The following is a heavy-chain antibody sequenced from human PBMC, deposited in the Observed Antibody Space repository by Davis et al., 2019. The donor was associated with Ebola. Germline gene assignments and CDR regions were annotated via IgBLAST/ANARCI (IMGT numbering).Heavy chain of an antibody. CDR3: ARVSGSYFNFDY. V-gene: IGHV4-39*07. Sequence: MPSETLSLTCTVSGGSISSSGHYWGWIRQPPGKGLEWIGTIYYRGSTYYNPSLKSRVTISVDKSKNHFSLRLSSVTAADTAVYYCARVSGSYFNFDYWGQGTLVTVSS. CDR2: IYYRGST. CDR1: GGSISSSGHY. D-gene: IGHD1-26*01. J-gene: IGHJ4*02.